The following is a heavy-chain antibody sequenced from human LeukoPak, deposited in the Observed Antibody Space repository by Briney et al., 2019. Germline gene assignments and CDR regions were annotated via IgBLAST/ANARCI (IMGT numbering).Heavy chain of an antibody. CDR3: ARLKDDSSGYGYYYYGMDV. V-gene: IGHV4-39*07. CDR1: GGSIRSSYYY. J-gene: IGHJ6*02. CDR2: IYDSGST. Sequence: PSETLSLTCTVSGGSIRSSYYYWGWIRQPPGKGLEWIGSIYDSGSTYYNPSLKSRVTISVDKSKNQFSLKLSSVTAADTAVYYCARLKDDSSGYGYYYYGMDVWGQGTTVTVSS. D-gene: IGHD3-22*01.